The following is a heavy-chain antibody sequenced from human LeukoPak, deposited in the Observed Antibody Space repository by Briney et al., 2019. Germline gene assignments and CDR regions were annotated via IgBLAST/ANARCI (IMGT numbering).Heavy chain of an antibody. Sequence: GSSVKVSCKASGGTFSSYAISWVRQAPGQGLEWMGGIIPIFGTANYAQKFQGRVTITADKSTSTAYMELSSLRSEDTAVYYCAASIAAPRGYYMDVWGKGTTVTVSS. CDR1: GGTFSSYA. CDR3: AASIAAPRGYYMDV. V-gene: IGHV1-69*06. J-gene: IGHJ6*03. D-gene: IGHD6-6*01. CDR2: IIPIFGTA.